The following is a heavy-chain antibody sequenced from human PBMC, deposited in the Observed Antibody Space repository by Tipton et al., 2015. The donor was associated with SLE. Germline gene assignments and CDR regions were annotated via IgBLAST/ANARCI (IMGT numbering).Heavy chain of an antibody. J-gene: IGHJ6*03. D-gene: IGHD6-19*01. CDR1: GFTFDDYA. CDR2: LSWDSGSV. CDR3: AKALAGTIYYYYMDV. Sequence: SLRLSCAASGFTFDDYAMHWVRQAPGKGLEWLSGLSWDSGSVGYADSVKGRFTISRDNAKNSLYLQMNSLRAEDTALYYCAKALAGTIYYYYMDVWGKGTTVTVSS. V-gene: IGHV3-9*01.